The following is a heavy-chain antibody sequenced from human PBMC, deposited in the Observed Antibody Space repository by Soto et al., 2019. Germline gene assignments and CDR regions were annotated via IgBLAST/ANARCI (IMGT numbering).Heavy chain of an antibody. J-gene: IGHJ6*02. CDR1: GFPFSGSI. Sequence: HPGGSLRLSCAASGFPFSGSIIHWVRQASGKGLEWVGRIRSKANGYATAYGGSVKGRFTITRDDSQNTAYLQMDSLKTEDTAVYYCTRNLGAKYGFDVWGQGTTVTVSS. D-gene: IGHD1-26*01. CDR3: TRNLGAKYGFDV. V-gene: IGHV3-73*01. CDR2: IRSKANGYAT.